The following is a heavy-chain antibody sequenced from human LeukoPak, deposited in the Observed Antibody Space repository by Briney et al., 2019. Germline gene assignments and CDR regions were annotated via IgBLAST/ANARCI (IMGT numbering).Heavy chain of an antibody. CDR1: GFTFSSYA. D-gene: IGHD3-16*01. CDR2: ISGSGGST. Sequence: KSGGSLRLSCAASGFTFSSYAMSWVRQAPEKGLEWVSAISGSGGSTYYADSVKGRFTISRDNSRDTLYLQMNSLRAEDTAVYYCAKGYYDYVWGSYYFDYWGQGTLVTVSS. J-gene: IGHJ4*02. V-gene: IGHV3-23*01. CDR3: AKGYYDYVWGSYYFDY.